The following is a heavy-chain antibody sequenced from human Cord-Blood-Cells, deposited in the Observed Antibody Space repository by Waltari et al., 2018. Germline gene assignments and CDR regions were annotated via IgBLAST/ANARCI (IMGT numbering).Heavy chain of an antibody. J-gene: IGHJ6*02. V-gene: IGHV2-26*01. D-gene: IGHD3-10*01. CDR3: ARIRRYYGSGSYYYYGMDV. CDR1: GFSLSNARMG. CDR2: IFSNDEK. Sequence: QVTLKESGPVLVKPTETLTLTCTVSGFSLSNARMGVSWIRQPPGKALEWLAHIFSNDEKSYSTSREGRLTISKDTSKSQVVLTMTNMYPVDTATYYCARIRRYYGSGSYYYYGMDVWGQGTTVTVSS.